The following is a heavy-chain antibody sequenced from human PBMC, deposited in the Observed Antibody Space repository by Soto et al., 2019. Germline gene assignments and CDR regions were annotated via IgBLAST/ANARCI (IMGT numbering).Heavy chain of an antibody. CDR2: ISHDGVNK. CDR1: GSTFPNYP. Sequence: VQLVESGGGVIHPGKSLRLSCAASGSTFPNYPMHWVRQTPDNGLEWVAVISHDGVNKNSADSVKGRFTISRDNSRNTLYLQMDSVRVEDTAMYYCVRGGYSSSWERLDPWGQGTLVTVSS. CDR3: VRGGYSSSWERLDP. V-gene: IGHV3-30-3*01. J-gene: IGHJ5*02. D-gene: IGHD6-13*01.